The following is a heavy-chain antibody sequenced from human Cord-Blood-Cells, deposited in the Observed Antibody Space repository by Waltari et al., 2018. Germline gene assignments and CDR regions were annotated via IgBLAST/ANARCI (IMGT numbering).Heavy chain of an antibody. CDR3: ARAPPSKGIDY. D-gene: IGHD3-10*01. J-gene: IGHJ4*02. V-gene: IGHV1-2*02. CDR1: GYTFPGYY. Sequence: QVQLVPSGAEVKKPGASVKVSCKASGYTFPGYYMHWMRQAPGQGLEWMGWINPNNGGTNYAQKFQGRVTMTRDTSISTAYMELSRLRSDDTAVYYCARAPPSKGIDYWGQGTLVTVSS. CDR2: INPNNGGT.